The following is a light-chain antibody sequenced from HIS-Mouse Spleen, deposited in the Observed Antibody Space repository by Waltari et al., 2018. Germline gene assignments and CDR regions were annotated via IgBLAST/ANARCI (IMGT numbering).Light chain of an antibody. CDR3: QSADSSGTYSVV. CDR2: KDR. V-gene: IGLV3-25*03. CDR1: AFPKQH. Sequence: SYELTQPPSVSVSPGQTARIPCSGDAFPKQHAYWYQQKPGQAPVLVIYKDRERPSGIPERFSGSSSGTTVTLTISGVQAEDEADYYCQSADSSGTYSVVFGGGTKLTVL. J-gene: IGLJ2*01.